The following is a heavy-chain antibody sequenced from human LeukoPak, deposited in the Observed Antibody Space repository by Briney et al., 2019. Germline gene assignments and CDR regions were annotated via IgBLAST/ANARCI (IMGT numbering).Heavy chain of an antibody. CDR1: GFTFTSYG. CDR2: ISAYNGNT. CDR3: AREGTSDAFDI. Sequence: PGGSLRLSCAASGFTFTSYGISWVRQAPGQGLEWMGWISAYNGNTNYAQKLQGRVTMTTDTSTSTAYMELRSLRSDDTAVYYCAREGTSDAFDIWGQGTMVTVSS. V-gene: IGHV1-18*01. D-gene: IGHD1-1*01. J-gene: IGHJ3*02.